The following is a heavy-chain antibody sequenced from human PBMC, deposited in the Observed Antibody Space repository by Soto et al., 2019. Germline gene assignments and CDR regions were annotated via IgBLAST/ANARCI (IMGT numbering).Heavy chain of an antibody. D-gene: IGHD3-3*02. Sequence: GGSLRLSCAASGFTFSSYWMSWVRQAPGKGLEWVANIKQGGSEKYYVDSVKGRFTISRDNAKNSLYLQMNSLRAEDTAVYYCARVTPFLEWFYGMDVWGQGTTVTVSS. CDR1: GFTFSSYW. CDR2: IKQGGSEK. J-gene: IGHJ6*02. CDR3: ARVTPFLEWFYGMDV. V-gene: IGHV3-7*03.